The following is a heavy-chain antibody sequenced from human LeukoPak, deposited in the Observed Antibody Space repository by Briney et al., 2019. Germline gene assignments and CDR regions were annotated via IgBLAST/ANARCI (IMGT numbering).Heavy chain of an antibody. D-gene: IGHD4-11*01. CDR3: ARDGDSNWYFDL. Sequence: GGSLRLSCAASGFTFGTYGMHWVRQAPGKGLEWVAIIWYDGSNKYYADSVKGRFTISRDNSKNTLYLQMNSLRAEDTAIYYCARDGDSNWYFDLWGRGTLVTVSP. J-gene: IGHJ2*01. CDR2: IWYDGSNK. V-gene: IGHV3-33*08. CDR1: GFTFGTYG.